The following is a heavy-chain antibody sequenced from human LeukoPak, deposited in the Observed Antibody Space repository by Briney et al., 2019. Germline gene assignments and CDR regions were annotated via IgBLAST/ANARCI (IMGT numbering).Heavy chain of an antibody. CDR2: IYPGDSDT. D-gene: IGHD2-2*01. J-gene: IGHJ6*02. CDR3: ARHGSSGCSSTSCDPYYYYYGMDV. V-gene: IGHV5-51*01. CDR1: GYSFTSYW. Sequence: GESLKISCKGSGYSFTSYWIGWVRQMPGKGLEWMGIIYPGDSDTRYSPSFQGQVTISADKSISTAYLQWSSLKASDTAMYYCARHGSSGCSSTSCDPYYYYYGMDVWGQGTTVTVSS.